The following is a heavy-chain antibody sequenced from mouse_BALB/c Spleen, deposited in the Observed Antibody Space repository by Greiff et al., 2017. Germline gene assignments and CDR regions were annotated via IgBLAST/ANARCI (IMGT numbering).Heavy chain of an antibody. CDR3: ARGGYGPSYAMDY. J-gene: IGHJ4*01. CDR2: ILPGSGST. D-gene: IGHD1-1*02. CDR1: GYTFSSYW. V-gene: IGHV1-9*01. Sequence: QVQLQQSGAELMKPGASVKISCKATGYTFSSYWIEWVKQRPGHGLEWIGEILPGSGSTNYNEKFKGKATFTADTSSNTAYMQLSSLTSEDSAVYYGARGGYGPSYAMDYWGQGTSVTVSS.